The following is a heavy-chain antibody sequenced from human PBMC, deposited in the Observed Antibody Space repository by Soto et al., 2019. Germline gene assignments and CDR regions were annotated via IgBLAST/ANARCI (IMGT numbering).Heavy chain of an antibody. Sequence: QVQLVQSGAEVKKPGSSVKVSCKASGGTFSSYAISWVRQAPGQGLEWMGGIIPIFGTANYAQKFQGRVTITADESTSTADMELSSLRSEDTAVYYCASSSIEIEYSSSYHFDYWGQGTLVTVSS. D-gene: IGHD6-6*01. J-gene: IGHJ4*02. CDR1: GGTFSSYA. CDR2: IIPIFGTA. CDR3: ASSSIEIEYSSSYHFDY. V-gene: IGHV1-69*01.